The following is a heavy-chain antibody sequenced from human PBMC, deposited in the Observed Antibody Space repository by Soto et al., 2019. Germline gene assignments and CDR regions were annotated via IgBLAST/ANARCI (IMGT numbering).Heavy chain of an antibody. J-gene: IGHJ4*02. V-gene: IGHV3-23*01. CDR2: SSATGAGT. CDR3: AKDRRAGGNYGFYSDF. CDR1: GFTFSSYG. Sequence: EVQLLESGGGLVQPGGSLRLSCAASGFTFSSYGMTWVRQAPGKGLEWVSFSSATGAGTYYADSVKGRFTISRDNSKKKVYLQMSSLRADDTAVYYCAKDRRAGGNYGFYSDFWGQGALVIVSS. D-gene: IGHD1-7*01.